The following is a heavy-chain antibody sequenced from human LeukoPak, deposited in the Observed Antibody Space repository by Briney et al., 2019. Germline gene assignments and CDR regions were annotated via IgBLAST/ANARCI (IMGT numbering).Heavy chain of an antibody. Sequence: GGSLRLSCAASGFTFSDQTMNWVRQAPGKGLEWLSYIGRHVWYADSVRGRFTISRDNGKNSLYLQMDSLRDDDTAAYYCATDNNWAFDYWGQGILVTVSS. J-gene: IGHJ4*02. D-gene: IGHD3-16*01. V-gene: IGHV3-48*02. CDR3: ATDNNWAFDY. CDR2: IGRHV. CDR1: GFTFSDQT.